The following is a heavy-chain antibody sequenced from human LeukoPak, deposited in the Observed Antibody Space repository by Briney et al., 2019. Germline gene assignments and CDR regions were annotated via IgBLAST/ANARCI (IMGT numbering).Heavy chain of an antibody. Sequence: PGGSLRLSCAASGFTFSSYWMTWVRQAPGKGLEWVSGISGSGDRTYYADAVKGRFTISRDNSKNTVYLQMDSLRAEDTAVYYCANSRGHGSGNLWGQGTLVTVSS. J-gene: IGHJ5*02. V-gene: IGHV3-23*01. CDR2: ISGSGDRT. CDR1: GFTFSSYW. D-gene: IGHD3-10*01. CDR3: ANSRGHGSGNL.